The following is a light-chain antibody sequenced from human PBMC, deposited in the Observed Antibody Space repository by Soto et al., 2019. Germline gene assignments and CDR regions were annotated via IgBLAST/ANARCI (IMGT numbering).Light chain of an antibody. V-gene: IGKV1-39*01. CDR1: QGISNY. J-gene: IGKJ1*01. CDR2: AAS. CDR3: QQSYSTPWT. Sequence: DIQMTQSPSSLSASVGDRVTITCQASQGISNYLNWYQQKPGKAPKLLIYAASSLQSGVPSRFSGSGSGTHFTLTINSLQPEDFVSYYCQQSYSTPWTFGQGTKVEIK.